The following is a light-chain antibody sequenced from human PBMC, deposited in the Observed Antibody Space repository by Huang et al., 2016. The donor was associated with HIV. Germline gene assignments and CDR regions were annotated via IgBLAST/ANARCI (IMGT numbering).Light chain of an antibody. V-gene: IGKV2-28*01. CDR1: QSLLHGNGYNY. J-gene: IGKJ5*01. CDR2: LCS. Sequence: DIVMTQSPLSLPVTPGEPASISCRSSQSLLHGNGYNYLDWYLQKPGQSPQLLSYLCSNRASGVPDRFSGSGSVTDFTLKISRVEADDVGVYYCMQALQTPRTFGQGTRLEIK. CDR3: MQALQTPRT.